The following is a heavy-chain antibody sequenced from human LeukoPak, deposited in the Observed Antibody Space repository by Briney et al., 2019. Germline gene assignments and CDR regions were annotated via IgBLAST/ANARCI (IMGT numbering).Heavy chain of an antibody. J-gene: IGHJ4*02. CDR2: ISSSSSYI. CDR3: AKGTTVTTAFGY. Sequence: GGSLRLSCAASGFTFSSYSMNWVRQAPGRGLEWVSSISSSSSYIYYADSVKGRFTISRDNSKNTLYLQMNSLRAEDTAVYYCAKGTTVTTAFGYWGQGTLVTVSS. CDR1: GFTFSSYS. D-gene: IGHD4-17*01. V-gene: IGHV3-21*04.